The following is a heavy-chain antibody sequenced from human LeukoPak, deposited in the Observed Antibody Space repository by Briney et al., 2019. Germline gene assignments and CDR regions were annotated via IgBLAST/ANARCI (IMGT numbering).Heavy chain of an antibody. V-gene: IGHV1-69*13. CDR1: VGTFSSYA. CDR2: IIPIFGTA. Sequence: SVKVSCKASVGTFSSYAISWVRQAPGQGLEWMGGIIPIFGTANYAQKFQGRVTITADESTSTAYMELSSLRSEDTAVYYCARGYSYGYEFPSGYWGQGTLVTVSS. D-gene: IGHD5-18*01. J-gene: IGHJ4*02. CDR3: ARGYSYGYEFPSGY.